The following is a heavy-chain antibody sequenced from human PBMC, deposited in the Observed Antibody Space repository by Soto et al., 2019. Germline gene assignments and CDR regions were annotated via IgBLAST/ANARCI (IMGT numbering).Heavy chain of an antibody. CDR3: ARDTDRRVGMYWFDT. D-gene: IGHD1-26*01. V-gene: IGHV1-69*13. CDR1: GGTFSSYA. Sequence: SVKVSCKASGGTFSSYAISWVRQAPGQGLEWMGGIIPIFGTANYAQKFQGRVTITADESTSTAYMELSSLRSEDTAVYYGARDTDRRVGMYWFDTWGQETLVTASS. CDR2: IIPIFGTA. J-gene: IGHJ5*02.